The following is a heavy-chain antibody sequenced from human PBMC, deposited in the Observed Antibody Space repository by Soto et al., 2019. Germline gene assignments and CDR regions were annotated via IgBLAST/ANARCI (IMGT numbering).Heavy chain of an antibody. V-gene: IGHV2-26*01. J-gene: IGHJ4*02. CDR1: GFSLSNARMG. D-gene: IGHD3-3*01. CDR2: IFSNDEK. CDR3: ARIRGTIFGVVQRLFDY. Sequence: QVTLKESGPVLVKPTETLTLTCTVSGFSLSNARMGVSWIRQPPGKALEWLAHIFSNDEKYYSTYLKSRLTISTDTSKSQVVLTMTNMDPVDTATYYCARIRGTIFGVVQRLFDYWGQGTLVTVSS.